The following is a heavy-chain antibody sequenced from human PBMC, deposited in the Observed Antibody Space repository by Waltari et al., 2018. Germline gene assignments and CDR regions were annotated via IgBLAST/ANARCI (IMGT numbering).Heavy chain of an antibody. CDR2: IYPSGST. CDR3: ARSLENPKYNWFDP. D-gene: IGHD6-6*01. J-gene: IGHJ5*02. V-gene: IGHV4-38-2*01. Sequence: QVQLQESGPGLVKPSETLSLTCAVSGYSISSGYYWGWIRQPPGKGLEWIGSIYPSGSTYYNPSLKSRVTISVDTSKNQFSLKLSSVTAADTAVYYCARSLENPKYNWFDPWGQGTLVTVSS. CDR1: GYSISSGYY.